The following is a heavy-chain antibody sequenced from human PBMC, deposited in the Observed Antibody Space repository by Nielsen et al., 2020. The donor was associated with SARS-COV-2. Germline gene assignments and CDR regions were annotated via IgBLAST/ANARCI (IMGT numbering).Heavy chain of an antibody. V-gene: IGHV3-30*18. J-gene: IGHJ4*02. CDR3: AKDWTAIVVVPSGGVDY. CDR1: GFTFSTYG. CDR2: ISYDGSNK. Sequence: GESLKISGAASGFTFSTYGMHWVRQAPGKGLEWVAAISYDGSNKYYVDSVKGRFTISRDNSKNTLYLQMSSLREEDTAVYYCAKDWTAIVVVPSGGVDYWGQGTLVTVSS. D-gene: IGHD2-15*01.